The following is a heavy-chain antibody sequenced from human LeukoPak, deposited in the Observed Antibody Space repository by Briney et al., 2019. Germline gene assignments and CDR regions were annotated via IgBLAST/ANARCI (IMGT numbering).Heavy chain of an antibody. J-gene: IGHJ4*02. V-gene: IGHV1-46*01. Sequence: ASVKVSCKASGYTFTSYYMHWVRQAPGQGLEWMGIINPSGGSTSYAQKLQGRVTMTTDTSTTTAYMELRSLRSDDTAVYYCGRGILTVGYYDSSGYSDYWGQGTLVTVSS. CDR2: INPSGGST. CDR1: GYTFTSYY. CDR3: GRGILTVGYYDSSGYSDY. D-gene: IGHD3-22*01.